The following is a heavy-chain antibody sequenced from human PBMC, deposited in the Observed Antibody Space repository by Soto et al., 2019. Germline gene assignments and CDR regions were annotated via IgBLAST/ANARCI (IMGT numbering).Heavy chain of an antibody. CDR2: IYGSGST. CDR1: GGSISCYY. J-gene: IGHJ4*02. CDR3: ARDFYDSSGFAQAYFDY. V-gene: IGHV4-4*07. Sequence: SETLSLTCTVSGGSISCYYWNWIRQPAGKGLEWIGRIYGSGSTNYNPSLKSRVTMSVDTSRKQFSLRLSSVTAADTAIYYCARDFYDSSGFAQAYFDYWGRGTLVTVSS. D-gene: IGHD3-22*01.